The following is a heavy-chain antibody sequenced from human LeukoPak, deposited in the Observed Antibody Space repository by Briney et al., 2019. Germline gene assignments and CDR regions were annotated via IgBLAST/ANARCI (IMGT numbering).Heavy chain of an antibody. J-gene: IGHJ4*02. V-gene: IGHV3-21*01. CDR2: ISSSSSYI. Sequence: GGSLRLSCAASGFTFSSYSMNWVRQAPGKGLEWVSSISSSSSYIYYADSVKGRFTISRDNAKNSLYLQMNSLRAEDTAVYYCARGLNYYDSSGYTPFSPFDYWGQGTLVTVSS. CDR1: GFTFSSYS. CDR3: ARGLNYYDSSGYTPFSPFDY. D-gene: IGHD3-22*01.